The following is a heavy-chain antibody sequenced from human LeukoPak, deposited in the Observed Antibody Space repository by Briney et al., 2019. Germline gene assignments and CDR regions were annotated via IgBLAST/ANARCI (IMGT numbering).Heavy chain of an antibody. CDR1: GFTFSSYE. Sequence: PGGSLRLSCAASGFTFSSYEMNWVRQAPGKGLEWVSYISSSGSTIYYADSVKGRFTISRDNSKNTLYLQMNSLRVEDTAVYYCAKARTRGYSYGSFDYWGQGTLVTVSS. D-gene: IGHD5-18*01. J-gene: IGHJ4*02. CDR3: AKARTRGYSYGSFDY. CDR2: ISSSGSTI. V-gene: IGHV3-48*03.